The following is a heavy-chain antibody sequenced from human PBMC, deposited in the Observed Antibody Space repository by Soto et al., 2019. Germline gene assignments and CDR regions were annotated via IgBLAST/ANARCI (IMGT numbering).Heavy chain of an antibody. J-gene: IGHJ4*02. V-gene: IGHV1-69*02. CDR2: IIPILGIA. CDR1: GGTFSTYT. Sequence: SVKVSCKASGGTFSTYTISWVRQAPGQGLEWMGRIIPILGIANYAQKFQGRVTITADKSTSTAYMELSSPRSEDTAVYYCAHDSSGYYFFDYWGQGTLVTVSS. CDR3: AHDSSGYYFFDY. D-gene: IGHD3-22*01.